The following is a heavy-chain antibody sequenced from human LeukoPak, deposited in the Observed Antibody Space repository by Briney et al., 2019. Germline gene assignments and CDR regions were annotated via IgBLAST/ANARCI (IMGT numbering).Heavy chain of an antibody. CDR3: ARVRGVIITPTFDY. CDR1: RFTFSSYS. D-gene: IGHD3-10*01. V-gene: IGHV3-74*01. CDR2: INSDGSST. J-gene: IGHJ4*02. Sequence: GGSLRLSCAASRFTFSSYSMNWVRQAPGKGLVWVSRINSDGSSTSYADSVKGRFTISRDNAKNTLYLQMNSLRAEDTAVYYCARVRGVIITPTFDYWGQGTLVTVSS.